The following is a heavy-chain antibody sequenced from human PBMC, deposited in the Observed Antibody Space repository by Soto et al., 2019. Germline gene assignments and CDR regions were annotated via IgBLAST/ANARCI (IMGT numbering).Heavy chain of an antibody. CDR2: ISCSGST. D-gene: IGHD6-6*01. V-gene: IGHV4-30-4*01. Sequence: TLSLTCPSSGFTFNTINNCWRWHRPPPGKCLEWVGFISCSGSTYYTPSLMSRLTISLDKSTNRFYLKLTSVTAADTAVYYCAREEAARIARWFDLWGQGTLVTVSS. CDR1: GFTFNTINNC. CDR3: AREEAARIARWFDL. J-gene: IGHJ5*02.